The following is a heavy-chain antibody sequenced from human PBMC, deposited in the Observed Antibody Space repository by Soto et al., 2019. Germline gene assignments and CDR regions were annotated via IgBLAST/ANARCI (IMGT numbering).Heavy chain of an antibody. CDR2: ISSSGSTI. J-gene: IGHJ4*02. Sequence: CGSLRLSCAAAWFTCGAHYGSWIRQAPGKGLEWVSYISSSGSTIYYADSVKGRFTISRDNAKNSLYLQMNSLRAEDTAVYYCAREKGNYYDSSGYYQLDYWGQGTLVTVSS. V-gene: IGHV3-11*04. CDR1: WFTCGAHY. D-gene: IGHD3-22*01. CDR3: AREKGNYYDSSGYYQLDY.